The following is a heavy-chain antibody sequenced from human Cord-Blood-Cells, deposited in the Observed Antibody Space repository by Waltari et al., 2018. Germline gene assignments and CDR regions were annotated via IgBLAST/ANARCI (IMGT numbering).Heavy chain of an antibody. CDR2: ISAYNGNT. V-gene: IGHV1-18*04. CDR3: ARGTHYDCWSGYNDAFDI. CDR1: GYTFTSYG. J-gene: IGHJ3*02. D-gene: IGHD3-3*01. Sequence: QVQLVQSGAEVKKPGASVKVSCKASGYTFTSYGISWVRQAPGQGLEWMGWISAYNGNTNYAQKLQGRVTMTTDTSTSTAYMELRSLRSDDTAVYYCARGTHYDCWSGYNDAFDIWGQGTMVTVSS.